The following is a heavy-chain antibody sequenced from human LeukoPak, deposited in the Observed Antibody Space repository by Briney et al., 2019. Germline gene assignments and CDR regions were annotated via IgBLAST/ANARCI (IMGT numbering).Heavy chain of an antibody. CDR2: IYYNGDT. J-gene: IGHJ6*03. Sequence: SETLSLTCTVSGGSIGSSTYYWVWIRQPPGKGLEWIGSIYYNGDTYYSPSLQSRVSISVATSKNQFSLKLSSVTAADTAVYYCARERLSYYYMDAWGKGTTVTVSS. CDR3: ARERLSYYYMDA. V-gene: IGHV4-39*07. D-gene: IGHD1-1*01. CDR1: GGSIGSSTYY.